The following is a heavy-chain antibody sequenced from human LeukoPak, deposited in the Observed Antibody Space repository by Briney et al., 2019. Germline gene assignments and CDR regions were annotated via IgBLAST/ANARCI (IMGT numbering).Heavy chain of an antibody. J-gene: IGHJ5*02. D-gene: IGHD2-2*01. Sequence: GGSLRLSCAASGFTFSSFGMHWVRQAPGKGLEWVAVISHDGSDKHYADPVKGRFTISRDNSKNTLYLQMNSLRAEDTAVYYCAKGGSEYQLLNWFDPWGQGTLVTVSS. CDR2: ISHDGSDK. CDR1: GFTFSSFG. CDR3: AKGGSEYQLLNWFDP. V-gene: IGHV3-30*18.